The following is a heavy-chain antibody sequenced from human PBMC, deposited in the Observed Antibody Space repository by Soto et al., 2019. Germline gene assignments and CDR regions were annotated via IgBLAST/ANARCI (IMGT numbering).Heavy chain of an antibody. CDR1: GFTFSTYS. Sequence: EVQVVESGGGLVKPGGSLRLSCAASGFTFSTYSMNWVRQAPGKGLEWVASITSRSNYIYYADSVKGRCNISRDNAKNSLSLQMNSLRGEDTAVDYCARAGYRVGNGVAFWGQGKTVIVSS. V-gene: IGHV3-21*01. D-gene: IGHD3-9*01. CDR2: ITSRSNYI. J-gene: IGHJ6*02. CDR3: ARAGYRVGNGVAF.